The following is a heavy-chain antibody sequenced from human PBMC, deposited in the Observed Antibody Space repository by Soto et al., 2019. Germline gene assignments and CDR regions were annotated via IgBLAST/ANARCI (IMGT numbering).Heavy chain of an antibody. J-gene: IGHJ6*02. CDR3: AAPRDEYGSGVSWFTYGMDI. Sequence: GGSLRLSCLASGFTFSDYAMTWVRHVPGRGLEWVASLDGAGGSTYYADSVRGRFTISRDNSQNTLFLQMKRLTVDDTAIYYCAAPRDEYGSGVSWFTYGMDIWGQGTTVAVSS. CDR1: GFTFSDYA. V-gene: IGHV3-23*01. CDR2: LDGAGGST. D-gene: IGHD3-10*01.